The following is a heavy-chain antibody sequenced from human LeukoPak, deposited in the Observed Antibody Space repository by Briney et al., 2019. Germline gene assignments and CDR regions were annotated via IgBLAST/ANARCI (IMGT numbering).Heavy chain of an antibody. V-gene: IGHV3-30*02. CDR1: GFTFSRYG. J-gene: IGHJ4*02. CDR3: AKDSNWAFDD. Sequence: PGRSLRLSCGVSGFTFSRYGMHWVRQAPGNGRGWVAYIRKDGSDKYYTDPGKGRFTISRDSSKNMVYLQMNSLRAEDTAVYYCAKDSNWAFDDWGQGTLVSVSS. D-gene: IGHD7-27*01. CDR2: IRKDGSDK.